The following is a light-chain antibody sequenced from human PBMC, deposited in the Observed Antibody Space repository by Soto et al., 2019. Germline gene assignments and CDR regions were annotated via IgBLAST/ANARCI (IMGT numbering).Light chain of an antibody. Sequence: QSALTQPASVSGSPGQSITISSIGTSSDVGSYNLVSWYQQYPGKAPKLMIYEGSKRPSGVSNRFSGSKSGNTASLTISGLQAEDEADYYCCAYTSSATLVFGGGTKLTVL. J-gene: IGLJ3*02. CDR1: SSDVGSYNL. CDR2: EGS. CDR3: CAYTSSATLV. V-gene: IGLV2-23*01.